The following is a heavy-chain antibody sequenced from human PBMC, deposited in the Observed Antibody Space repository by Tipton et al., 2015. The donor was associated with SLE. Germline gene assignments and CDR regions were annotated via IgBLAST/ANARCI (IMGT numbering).Heavy chain of an antibody. CDR1: GGSISSGSYY. CDR3: ARDPVDYYDSSGYYNYYGMDV. CDR2: IYTSGST. D-gene: IGHD3-22*01. J-gene: IGHJ6*02. V-gene: IGHV4-61*02. Sequence: TLSLTCTVSGGSISSGSYYWSWIRQPAGKGLEWIGRIYTSGSTNYNPSLKSRVTISVDTSKNQFSLKLSSVTAADTAVYYCARDPVDYYDSSGYYNYYGMDVWGQGTTVTVSS.